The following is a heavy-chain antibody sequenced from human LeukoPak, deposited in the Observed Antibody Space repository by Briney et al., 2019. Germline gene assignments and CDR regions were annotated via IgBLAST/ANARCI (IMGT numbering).Heavy chain of an antibody. CDR1: GFTFSIYT. J-gene: IGHJ3*02. CDR3: AREGLIPAVNTPLSAFDI. D-gene: IGHD2-21*01. V-gene: IGHV3-30*04. CDR2: ISYDGSVE. Sequence: GRSLRLSCAASGFTFSIYTVHGLRQTPGKGLEGVALISYDGSVESYAESVKGRFTISRDDSKHTIYLQMNSLRPEDTAVYYCAREGLIPAVNTPLSAFDIWGQGTMVTVSS.